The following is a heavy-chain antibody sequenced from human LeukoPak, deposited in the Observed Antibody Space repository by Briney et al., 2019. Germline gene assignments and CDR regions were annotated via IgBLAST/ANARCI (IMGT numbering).Heavy chain of an antibody. Sequence: GASVKVSCKASGYTFTGYYMHWVRQAPGQGLEWMGWINPNSGGTNYAQKFQGRVTMTRDTSISTAYMELSRLRSDDTAVYYCARERSPAPGRSYGRGHFDYWGQGTLVTVSS. J-gene: IGHJ4*02. CDR1: GYTFTGYY. V-gene: IGHV1-2*02. D-gene: IGHD5-18*01. CDR3: ARERSPAPGRSYGRGHFDY. CDR2: INPNSGGT.